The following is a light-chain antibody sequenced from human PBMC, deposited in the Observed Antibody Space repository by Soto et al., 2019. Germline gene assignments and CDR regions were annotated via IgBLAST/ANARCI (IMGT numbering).Light chain of an antibody. V-gene: IGKV1-39*01. CDR3: QQCFSLPPT. Sequence: TKNPFNRFASVRNIASTLCRASQSISSWLAWYQQKPGKAPKLLIYAASNLQRGVPSRFSGSGSGTEFTLTISNLQPDDFAVYYCQQCFSLPPTFGHGTKVDIK. J-gene: IGKJ1*01. CDR1: QSISSW. CDR2: AAS.